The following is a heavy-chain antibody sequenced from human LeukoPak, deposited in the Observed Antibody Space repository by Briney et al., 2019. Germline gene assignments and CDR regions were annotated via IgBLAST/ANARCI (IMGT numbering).Heavy chain of an antibody. CDR1: GFTFSSYW. J-gene: IGHJ4*02. V-gene: IGHV3-74*01. D-gene: IGHD4-17*01. Sequence: GGSLRLSCAASGFTFSSYWMHWVRQAPGKGLIWVSRINSDGSTTTYAESVKGRFTISRDNAKNTMFLQMNSLRAEDMAVYYCARVKTTVTSTHFDYWGQGTLVTVSS. CDR2: INSDGSTT. CDR3: ARVKTTVTSTHFDY.